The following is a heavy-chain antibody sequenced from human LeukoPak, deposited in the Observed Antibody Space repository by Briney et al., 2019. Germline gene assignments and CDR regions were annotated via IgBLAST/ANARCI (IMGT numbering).Heavy chain of an antibody. CDR1: GFTFSSYS. V-gene: IGHV3-21*04. CDR2: ISSSSSYI. J-gene: IGHJ3*02. CDR3: VKDPDPRYCSSTSCSPI. Sequence: GGSLRLSCAASGFTFSSYSMNWVRQAPGKGLEWVSSISSSSSYIYYADSVKGRFTISRDNSKNTLYLQMNSLRVEDTAVYYCVKDPDPRYCSSTSCSPIWGQGTMVTVSS. D-gene: IGHD2-2*01.